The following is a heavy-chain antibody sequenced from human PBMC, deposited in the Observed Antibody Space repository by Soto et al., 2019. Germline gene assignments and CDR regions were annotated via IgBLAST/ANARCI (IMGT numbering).Heavy chain of an antibody. D-gene: IGHD3-9*01. CDR1: GLTFPSDD. CDR3: ARYRTIAPLAFDI. CDR2: MNPSGTNT. J-gene: IGHJ3*02. Sequence: GASVKVSCKASGLTFPSDDSSWVRQTSGQGLEWMGWMNPSGTNTGYTQKFQGRATFSWNTPTTTAYMELTSLTSEDTAVYYCARYRTIAPLAFDIWGQGTMVTVSS. V-gene: IGHV1-8*01.